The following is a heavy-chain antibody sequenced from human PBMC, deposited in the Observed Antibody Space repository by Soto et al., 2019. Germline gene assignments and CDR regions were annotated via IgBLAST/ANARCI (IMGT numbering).Heavy chain of an antibody. Sequence: SQTLSLTCVISGDSVSNNRVAWNWIRQSPSRGLEWLGRTYYRSQWNNNYAASVKSRITIRSDASKNQFSLQLNSVTPEDTAIYYCARDPPDFHSAFDSWGQGTLVTVSS. CDR3: ARDPPDFHSAFDS. J-gene: IGHJ4*02. CDR2: TYYRSQWNN. V-gene: IGHV6-1*01. D-gene: IGHD4-4*01. CDR1: GDSVSNNRVA.